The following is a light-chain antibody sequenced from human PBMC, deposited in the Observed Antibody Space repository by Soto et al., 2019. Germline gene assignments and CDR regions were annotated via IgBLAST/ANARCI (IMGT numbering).Light chain of an antibody. CDR1: QSVSSN. CDR3: QQRGNWPPGFT. Sequence: EIVVTQSPATLSVSPWERATLSCGAGQSVSSNLAWYQQKPGQAPRLLINGASTRATGIPARFSGSGSGTDFTLTISSLEPEDFAVYYCQQRGNWPPGFTFGPGTKVDNK. CDR2: GAS. V-gene: IGKV3-11*01. J-gene: IGKJ3*01.